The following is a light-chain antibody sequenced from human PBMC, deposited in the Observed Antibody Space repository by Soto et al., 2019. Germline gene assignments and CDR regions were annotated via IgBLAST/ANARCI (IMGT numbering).Light chain of an antibody. Sequence: QSVLTQPPSASGSPGQSVTISCTGTSSDVGGYNSVSWYQQHPGKAPKLMIYEVTKRPSGVPDRFSGSKSDNTASLTVSGLQAEDEADYYCSSYAGSNNLYVFGTGTRSPS. J-gene: IGLJ1*01. CDR2: EVT. CDR1: SSDVGGYNS. CDR3: SSYAGSNNLYV. V-gene: IGLV2-8*01.